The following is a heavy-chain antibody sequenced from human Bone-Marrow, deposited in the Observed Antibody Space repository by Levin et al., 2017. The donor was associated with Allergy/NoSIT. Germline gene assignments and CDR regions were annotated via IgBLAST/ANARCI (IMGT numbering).Heavy chain of an antibody. J-gene: IGHJ4*02. D-gene: IGHD6-13*01. CDR3: ATGGIAAAGTNY. V-gene: IGHV3-23*01. CDR1: GFTFSSFP. CDR2: IYNSGGST. Sequence: ASVKVSCAASGFTFSSFPMSWVRQAPGKGLECVSHIYNSGGSTYYADSVKGRFTISRDNSKNTLYLQMNSLRAEDTALYYCATGGIAAAGTNYWGQGTLVTVSS.